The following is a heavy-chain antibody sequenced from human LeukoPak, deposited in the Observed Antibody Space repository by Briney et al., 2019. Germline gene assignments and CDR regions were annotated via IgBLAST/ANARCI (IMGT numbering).Heavy chain of an antibody. CDR2: ISGSGSST. CDR1: GFTFSSYA. Sequence: GGSLRLSCAASGFTFSSYAMSWVRQAPGKGLEWVSSISGSGSSTCYADSVKGRFTISRDNSKNTLYLQMNSLRAEDTAVYYCAGDPYGDYEGGFDYWGQGTLVTVSS. CDR3: AGDPYGDYEGGFDY. V-gene: IGHV3-23*01. D-gene: IGHD4-17*01. J-gene: IGHJ4*02.